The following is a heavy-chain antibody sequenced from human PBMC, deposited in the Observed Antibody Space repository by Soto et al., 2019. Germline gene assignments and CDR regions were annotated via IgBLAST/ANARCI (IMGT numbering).Heavy chain of an antibody. J-gene: IGHJ5*02. Sequence: SETLSLTCTVSGDSITSYYWSWIRQPPGKGPEWIGYIHYSGSTNYNPSLKSRVTISVDTSKNQFSLKLNSVTAADTAVYYCARGSASYYSANWFDPWGQGTLVTVSS. D-gene: IGHD3-10*01. CDR1: GDSITSYY. V-gene: IGHV4-59*01. CDR3: ARGSASYYSANWFDP. CDR2: IHYSGST.